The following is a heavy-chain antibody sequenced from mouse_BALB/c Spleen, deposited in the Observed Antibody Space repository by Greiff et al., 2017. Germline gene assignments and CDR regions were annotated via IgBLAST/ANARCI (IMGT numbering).Heavy chain of an antibody. CDR2: IYPGNSDT. Sequence: EVQLQQSGTVLARPGASVKMSCKASGYTFTSYWMHWVKQRPGQGLEWIGAIYPGNSDTSYNQKFKGKAKLTAVTSTSTAYMELSSLTNEDSAVYYCTRLRGQYYFDYWGQGTTLTVSS. J-gene: IGHJ2*01. D-gene: IGHD3-3*01. CDR3: TRLRGQYYFDY. CDR1: GYTFTSYW. V-gene: IGHV1-5*01.